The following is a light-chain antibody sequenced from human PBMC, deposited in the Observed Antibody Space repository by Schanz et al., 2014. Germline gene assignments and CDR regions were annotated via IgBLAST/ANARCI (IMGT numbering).Light chain of an antibody. CDR3: SSYTTNNTRV. CDR2: DVS. Sequence: QSALTQPASVSGSPGQSITISCTGTSSDVGGYNYVSWYQQHPGKAPKLMIYDVSNRPSGVSYRFSGSKSGYTASLTISGLQVEDGADYYCSSYTTNNTRVFGGGTKVTVL. V-gene: IGLV2-14*01. CDR1: SSDVGGYNY. J-gene: IGLJ2*01.